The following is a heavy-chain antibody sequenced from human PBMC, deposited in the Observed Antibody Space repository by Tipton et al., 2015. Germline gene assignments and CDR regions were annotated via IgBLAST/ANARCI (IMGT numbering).Heavy chain of an antibody. CDR2: INHSGST. D-gene: IGHD3-9*01. CDR1: DGSFSGYH. J-gene: IGHJ4*02. Sequence: TLSLTCAVYDGSFSGYHWSWIRQSPGKGLEWIGEINHSGSTNYNPSLKSRVTISVDTSKNQFSLKLLSVTAADTAMYYCARHSNYDILTTHYYGFDYWGQGTLVTVSS. CDR3: ARHSNYDILTTHYYGFDY. V-gene: IGHV4-34*01.